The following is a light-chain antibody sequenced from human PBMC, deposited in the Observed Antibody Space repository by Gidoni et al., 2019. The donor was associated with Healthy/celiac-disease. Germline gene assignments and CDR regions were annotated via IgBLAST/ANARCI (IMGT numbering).Light chain of an antibody. Sequence: YELTQPPSLSWSPGQTARITCSGDALPKKYADWYQQKSGQAPVLVIYEDSKRPSGIPERFSGSSSGTTATLTISGAQVEDEADYYCYSTDSSGKVFGGGTKLTVL. J-gene: IGLJ3*02. CDR2: EDS. V-gene: IGLV3-10*01. CDR1: ALPKKY. CDR3: YSTDSSGKV.